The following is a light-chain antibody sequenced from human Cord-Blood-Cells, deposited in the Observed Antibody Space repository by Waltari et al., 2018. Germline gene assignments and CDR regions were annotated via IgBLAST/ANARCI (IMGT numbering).Light chain of an antibody. V-gene: IGLV3-19*01. J-gene: IGLJ3*02. Sequence: SSELTQDPAVSVALGQTVRITCQGDSLRSYYASWYQQNPGQAPVLVLYGKNNRPSGIPDRCSGSSSGNTASLTITGAQAEDEADYYCNSRDSSGNHWVFGGGTKLTVL. CDR1: SLRSYY. CDR2: GKN. CDR3: NSRDSSGNHWV.